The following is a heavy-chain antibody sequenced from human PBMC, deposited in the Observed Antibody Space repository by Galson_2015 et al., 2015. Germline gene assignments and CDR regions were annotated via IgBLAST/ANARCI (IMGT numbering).Heavy chain of an antibody. CDR3: ARDISDGIAAN. CDR2: INVGNGDT. CDR1: GYTFTAYP. D-gene: IGHD6-25*01. J-gene: IGHJ1*01. Sequence: SVKVSCKASGYTFTAYPMYWVRQAPGQRLEWMGWINVGNGDTKYSRKFQGRVTVTRDTSASTAYMELSSLRSEDTAIYYCARDISDGIAANWGQGTLVTVSS. V-gene: IGHV1-3*01.